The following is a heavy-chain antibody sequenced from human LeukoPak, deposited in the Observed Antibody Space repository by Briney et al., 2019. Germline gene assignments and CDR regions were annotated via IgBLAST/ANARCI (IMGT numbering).Heavy chain of an antibody. CDR1: GGSFSGYY. J-gene: IGHJ5*02. CDR2: INHSGST. D-gene: IGHD1-7*01. V-gene: IGHV4-34*01. CDR3: ARGDGHTWNYVGWFDP. Sequence: PSETLSLTCAVYGGSFSGYYWSWIRQPPGKGLEWIGEINHSGSTNYNPSLKSRVTISVDTSKNQFSLKLSSVTAADTAVYYCARGDGHTWNYVGWFDPWGQGTLVTVSS.